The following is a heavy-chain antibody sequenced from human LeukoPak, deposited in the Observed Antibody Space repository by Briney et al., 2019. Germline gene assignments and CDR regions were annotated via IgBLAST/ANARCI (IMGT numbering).Heavy chain of an antibody. CDR2: ISYDGSYT. J-gene: IGHJ4*02. V-gene: IGHV3-30*03. D-gene: IGHD2-2*01. CDR3: ARDHSAMPSY. CDR1: VFTFSSYN. Sequence: GGSLRLSCAVSVFTFSSYNFHWLRQAPGKGLEWLTVISYDGSYTSYGASVKGRFTVYRDNSQNTLYLQMNGLRAEDAALYYCARDHSAMPSYWGQGTLVTVSS.